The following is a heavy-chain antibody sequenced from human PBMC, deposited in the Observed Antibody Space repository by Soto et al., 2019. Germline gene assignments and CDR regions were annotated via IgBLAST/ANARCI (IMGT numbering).Heavy chain of an antibody. CDR1: GFTFSNYE. J-gene: IGHJ4*02. V-gene: IGHV3-48*03. Sequence: EVQLVESGGGLVQPGGSLRLSCEVSGFTFSNYEMRWVRQAPGKGLEFVSYISSSGRTVFYADSVEGRFTISRDDAQNSLYLQINSLRAEDTALYSCARTALEWLTLPPDFWGQGTLVTVSS. D-gene: IGHD3-3*01. CDR3: ARTALEWLTLPPDF. CDR2: ISSSGRTV.